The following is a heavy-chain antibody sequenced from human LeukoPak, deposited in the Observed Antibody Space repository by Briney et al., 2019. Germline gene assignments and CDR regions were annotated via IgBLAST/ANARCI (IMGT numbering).Heavy chain of an antibody. CDR1: GFTFSSYP. Sequence: GGSLRLSCAASGFTFSSYPMHWVRQAPGEGLNWVAVISYDGSNKYYADSVKGRFTISRDNSKNTLYLQMNSLRAEDTAVYYCARVFGLERPYFDYWGQGTLVTVSS. J-gene: IGHJ4*02. CDR3: ARVFGLERPYFDY. D-gene: IGHD1-1*01. V-gene: IGHV3-30*04. CDR2: ISYDGSNK.